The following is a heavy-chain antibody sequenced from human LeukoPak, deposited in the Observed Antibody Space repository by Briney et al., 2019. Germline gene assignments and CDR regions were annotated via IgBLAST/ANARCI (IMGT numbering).Heavy chain of an antibody. V-gene: IGHV3-7*01. D-gene: IGHD3-3*01. J-gene: IGHJ4*02. Sequence: PGGSLRLSCAASGFIFSNYLMTWVRQAGGKGLEWVANIKQDGSEYYYVDSVKGRFTISRDNAKKSLYLQMNSLRAEDTAVYYCALSVAIIPDHWGQGTLVTVSS. CDR1: GFIFSNYL. CDR3: ALSVAIIPDH. CDR2: IKQDGSEY.